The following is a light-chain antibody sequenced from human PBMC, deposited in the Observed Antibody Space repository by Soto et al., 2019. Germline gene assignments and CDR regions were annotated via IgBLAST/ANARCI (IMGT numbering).Light chain of an antibody. Sequence: EIVMTQSPATLSVSPVERATLSCRASQSVSSDFAWYQQKPGRALRLLIDDASNRATGIPARFSGSGSGTDFTLTISSLEPEDFAVYYCQQRSTFGQGTRLEIK. CDR3: QQRST. CDR1: QSVSSD. V-gene: IGKV3-11*01. J-gene: IGKJ5*01. CDR2: DAS.